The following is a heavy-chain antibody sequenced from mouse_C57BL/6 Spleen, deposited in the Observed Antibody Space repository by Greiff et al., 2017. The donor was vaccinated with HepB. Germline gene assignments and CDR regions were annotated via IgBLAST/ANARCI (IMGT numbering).Heavy chain of an antibody. J-gene: IGHJ3*01. D-gene: IGHD2-3*01. V-gene: IGHV14-4*01. Sequence: EVKLMESGAELVRPGASVKLSCTASGFNIKDDYMHWVKQRPEQGLEWIGWIDPENGDTEYASKFQGKATITADTSSNTAYLQLSSLTSEDTAVYYCTWMEVAYWGQGTLVTVSA. CDR3: TWMEVAY. CDR2: IDPENGDT. CDR1: GFNIKDDY.